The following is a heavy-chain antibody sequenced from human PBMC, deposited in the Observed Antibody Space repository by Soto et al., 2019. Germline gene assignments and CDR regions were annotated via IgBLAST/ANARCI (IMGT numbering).Heavy chain of an antibody. CDR2: LSGSGATT. D-gene: IGHD1-26*01. Sequence: GSLRLSCAASGFTFGIFAMTWVRQTPGKGLDWVSTLSGSGATTYYADSVKGRFTISRDNSKNTLDLQMNSLRAEDTAVYYCARTPTSGTYFYFDFWGQGAQVTVSS. CDR1: GFTFGIFA. V-gene: IGHV3-23*01. CDR3: ARTPTSGTYFYFDF. J-gene: IGHJ4*02.